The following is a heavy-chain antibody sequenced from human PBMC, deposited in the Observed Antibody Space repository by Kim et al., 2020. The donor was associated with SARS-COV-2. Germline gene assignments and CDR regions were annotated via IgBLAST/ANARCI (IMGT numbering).Heavy chain of an antibody. Sequence: GGSLRLSCAASGFTFSIYGMHWVRQAPGKGLEWVAVIWYDGSNKYYADSVKGRFTISRDNSKNTLYLQMNSLRAEDTAVCYCAKSQQGAFDIWGQGTMVTVSS. J-gene: IGHJ3*02. CDR1: GFTFSIYG. CDR3: AKSQQGAFDI. CDR2: IWYDGSNK. D-gene: IGHD6-13*01. V-gene: IGHV3-33*08.